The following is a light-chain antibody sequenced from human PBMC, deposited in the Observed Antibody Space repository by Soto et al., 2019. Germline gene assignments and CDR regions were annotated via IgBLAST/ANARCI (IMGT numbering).Light chain of an antibody. J-gene: IGKJ5*01. V-gene: IGKV3-20*01. CDR1: QSVSSSY. Sequence: EIVLTQSPGTLSLSPGERATLSCRASQSVSSSYLAWYQHKHGQAPRLLIYDASRRATGIPDRFSGSGSGTDFTLTISRLEPEDFAVYYCQQYNSWPITFGQGTRL. CDR2: DAS. CDR3: QQYNSWPIT.